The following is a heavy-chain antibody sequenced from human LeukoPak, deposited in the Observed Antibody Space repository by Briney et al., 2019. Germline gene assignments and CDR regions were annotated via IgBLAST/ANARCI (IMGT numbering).Heavy chain of an antibody. CDR3: ARDKRHSYGRYFDP. CDR2: MQSTGNS. J-gene: IGHJ4*02. CDR1: GDSLSTYH. V-gene: IGHV4-59*01. D-gene: IGHD5-18*01. Sequence: KTSETLSLTCSVSGDSLSTYHWNWIRKPPGKGLEWIGYMQSTGNSNYNPSLKSRVNIFIDTSKNQFDLNLRSVTAADTAVYYCARDKRHSYGRYFDPWGQGMLVTVSS.